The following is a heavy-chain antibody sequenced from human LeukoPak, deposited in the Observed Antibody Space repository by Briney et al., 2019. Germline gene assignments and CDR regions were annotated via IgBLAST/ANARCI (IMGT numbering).Heavy chain of an antibody. Sequence: GGSLRLSCAASGFTFSSYSMNWVRQAPGKGLEWVSSISSSSSYIYYADSVKGRFTISRDNAKNSLYLQMNSLRAEDTAVYYCARGGGRKNYYDSSGYLDYWGQGTLVTVSS. CDR2: ISSSSSYI. J-gene: IGHJ4*02. CDR3: ARGGGRKNYYDSSGYLDY. CDR1: GFTFSSYS. D-gene: IGHD3-22*01. V-gene: IGHV3-21*01.